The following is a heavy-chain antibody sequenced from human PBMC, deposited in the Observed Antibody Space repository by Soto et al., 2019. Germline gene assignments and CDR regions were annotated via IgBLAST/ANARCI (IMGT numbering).Heavy chain of an antibody. CDR3: SRGSGTNGLDV. V-gene: IGHV1-18*04. Sequence: ASVKVSCKASGYKFTTYGITWVRQAPGQGLEWMGGISTYSGNTDSAQKFQDRVTMTTDTSTSTAYMELTSLRSDDTAVYYCSRGSGTNGLDVWGQGTTVTVSS. CDR1: GYKFTTYG. CDR2: ISTYSGNT. D-gene: IGHD3-10*01. J-gene: IGHJ6*02.